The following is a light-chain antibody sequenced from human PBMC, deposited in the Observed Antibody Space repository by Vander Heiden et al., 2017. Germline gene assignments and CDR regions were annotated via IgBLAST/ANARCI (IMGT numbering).Light chain of an antibody. CDR2: NNN. V-gene: IGLV1-44*01. CDR1: SSNIGSNT. Sequence: QSVLTQPPSASGTPGQRATISCSCSSSNIGSNTVNWYQQLPGTAPKLLIYNNNQRPSGVPDRFSGSKSGTSASLAISGLQSEDEADYYCAAWDDSLNGPVFGGGTKLTVL. J-gene: IGLJ2*01. CDR3: AAWDDSLNGPV.